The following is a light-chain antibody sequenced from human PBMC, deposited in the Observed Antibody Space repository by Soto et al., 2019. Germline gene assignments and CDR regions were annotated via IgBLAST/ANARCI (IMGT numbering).Light chain of an antibody. J-gene: IGKJ1*01. CDR1: QSGLYRSDNKNY. CDR3: QQYYSTPWT. Sequence: DIVMTQSPDSLAVSLGERATINCKSSQSGLYRSDNKNYLAWYQQKPGQPPKLLIYWASTRESGVPDRFSGSGSGTDFTLTISSLQVEDVAVYYCQQYYSTPWTFGQGTKVEIK. V-gene: IGKV4-1*01. CDR2: WAS.